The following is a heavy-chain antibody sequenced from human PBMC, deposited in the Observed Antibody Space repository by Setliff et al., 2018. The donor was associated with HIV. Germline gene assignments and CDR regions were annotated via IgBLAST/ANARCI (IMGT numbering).Heavy chain of an antibody. CDR1: GGSTSSDT. D-gene: IGHD6-19*01. CDR3: ARELFGSGWYADS. CDR2: IYRSGST. Sequence: PSETLSLTCSVSGGSTSSDTWSWIRQPAGQGLEWIGRIYRSGSTNYNTPLESRVTMSVDTSKNQFSLKLSSVTAADTAVYYCARELFGSGWYADSWGQGTLVTVSS. J-gene: IGHJ4*02. V-gene: IGHV4-4*07.